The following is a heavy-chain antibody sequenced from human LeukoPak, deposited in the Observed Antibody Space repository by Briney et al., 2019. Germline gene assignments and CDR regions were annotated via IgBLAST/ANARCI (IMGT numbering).Heavy chain of an antibody. J-gene: IGHJ4*02. CDR3: AKDLQTFGVVIIPDY. Sequence: PGGSLRLSCAASGFIFNSYGIHWVRQAPGKGLEWVAIIYFDGSNKYYADSVKGRFTISRDNSKNTLYLQMNSLRAEDTAVYYCAKDLQTFGVVIIPDYWGQGTLVTVSS. D-gene: IGHD3-3*01. V-gene: IGHV3-33*06. CDR2: IYFDGSNK. CDR1: GFIFNSYG.